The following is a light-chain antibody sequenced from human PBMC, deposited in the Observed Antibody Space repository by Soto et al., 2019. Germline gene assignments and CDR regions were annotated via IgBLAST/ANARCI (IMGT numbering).Light chain of an antibody. CDR1: QTISSW. CDR3: QHYNSYSEA. Sequence: DIQMTQSPSTLSGSVGDRVTITCRASQTISSWLAWYQQKPGKAPKLLIYKASTLKSGGPSRFSGSGSGTEFTLTISSLQTDDFATYYSQHYNSYSEAFGQGTKVELK. J-gene: IGKJ1*01. V-gene: IGKV1-5*03. CDR2: KAS.